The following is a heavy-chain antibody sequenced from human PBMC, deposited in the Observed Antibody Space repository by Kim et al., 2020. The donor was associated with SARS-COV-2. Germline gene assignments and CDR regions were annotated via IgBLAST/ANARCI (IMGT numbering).Heavy chain of an antibody. D-gene: IGHD2-15*01. CDR3: ARGSLGYCSGATCQRYDWKDWFGP. V-gene: IGHV4-34*01. CDR2: INHSGDT. Sequence: SETLSLTCDVSGASLSGYYWSWIRQPPGRGLEWIGEINHSGDTNYNPSLKSRVTISVDRSQNQFSLILRSVTAADTAIYYCARGSLGYCSGATCQRYDWKDWFGPGGRGTLATVSS. CDR1: GASLSGYY. J-gene: IGHJ5*02.